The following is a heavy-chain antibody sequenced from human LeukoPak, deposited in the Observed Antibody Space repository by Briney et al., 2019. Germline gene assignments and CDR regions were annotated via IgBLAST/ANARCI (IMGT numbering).Heavy chain of an antibody. V-gene: IGHV3-23*01. D-gene: IGHD2-15*01. CDR3: AKGAYCSGGSCTPTGYYYYYYMDV. CDR2: ISGSGGST. Sequence: GGSLRLSCAASGFTFSSYAMSWVRQAPGKGLEWVSAISGSGGSTYYADSVKGRFTISRDNSKNTLYLQMNSLRAEDTAVYYCAKGAYCSGGSCTPTGYYYYYYMDVWGKGTTVTVSS. CDR1: GFTFSSYA. J-gene: IGHJ6*03.